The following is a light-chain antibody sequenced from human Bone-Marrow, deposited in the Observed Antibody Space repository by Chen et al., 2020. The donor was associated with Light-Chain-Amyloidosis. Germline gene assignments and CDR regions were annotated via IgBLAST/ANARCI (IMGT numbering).Light chain of an antibody. CDR1: DLPTKY. Sequence: SYELTQPPSVSVSPGQTARITCSGDDLPTKYAYWYQQKPGKAPVLVIHRDTERPSGISERFSGSSSGTTATLTIRGVQAEDEADYNCQSADSSGTYEVIFGGGTKLTVL. CDR2: RDT. J-gene: IGLJ2*01. V-gene: IGLV3-25*03. CDR3: QSADSSGTYEVI.